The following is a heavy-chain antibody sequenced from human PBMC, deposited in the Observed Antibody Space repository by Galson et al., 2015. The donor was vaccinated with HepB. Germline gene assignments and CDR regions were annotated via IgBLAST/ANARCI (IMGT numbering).Heavy chain of an antibody. V-gene: IGHV1-24*01. CDR1: GYTLTELS. CDR3: ATSLLEWLPNFDY. D-gene: IGHD3-3*01. Sequence: SVKVSCKASGYTLTELSMHWVRQAPGKGLEWMGGFDPEDGETIYAQKFQGRVTMTEDTSTDTAYMELSSLRSEDTAVYYCATSLLEWLPNFDYWGQGTLVTVSS. CDR2: FDPEDGET. J-gene: IGHJ4*02.